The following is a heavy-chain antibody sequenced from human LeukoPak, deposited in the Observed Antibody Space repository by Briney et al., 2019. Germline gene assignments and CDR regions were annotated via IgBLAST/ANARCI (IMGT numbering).Heavy chain of an antibody. Sequence: GGSLRLSCEASGFTFSSYWMHWVRQAPGKGLVWVSRINSDGSSTNYADSVKGRFTISRDNAKNTLYLLMNSLRAEDTAVYYCLSCTNADCYSYWGQGTLVTVSS. D-gene: IGHD2-8*01. CDR1: GFTFSSYW. V-gene: IGHV3-74*01. CDR3: LSCTNADCYSY. J-gene: IGHJ4*02. CDR2: INSDGSST.